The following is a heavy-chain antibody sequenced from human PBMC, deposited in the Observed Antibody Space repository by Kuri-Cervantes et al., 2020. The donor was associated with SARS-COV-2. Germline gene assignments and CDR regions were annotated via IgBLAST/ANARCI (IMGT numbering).Heavy chain of an antibody. CDR1: SGCLCCSY. D-gene: IGHD5-18*01. CDR2: VNHNGGA. Sequence: ESRSPTPPVGSGCLCCSYGSGIGQSRGKRLEWIGEVNHNGGANYNSSLRSRVTISVDPSKAQFSLNLMYVTAADTAVYYCARLGGYTPGSNWFDRWGHGTKVTVSS. J-gene: IGHJ5*02. CDR3: ARLGGYTPGSNWFDR. V-gene: IGHV4-34*01.